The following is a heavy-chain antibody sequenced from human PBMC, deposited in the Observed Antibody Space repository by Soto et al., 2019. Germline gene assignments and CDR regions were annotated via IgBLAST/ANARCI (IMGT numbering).Heavy chain of an antibody. D-gene: IGHD3-10*01. CDR3: ARDLSGSLVRGGILDY. CDR1: GFTFSTSV. CDR2: MSFDGSDK. V-gene: IGHV3-30*09. J-gene: IGHJ4*02. Sequence: QVQLVESGGDVVQPGRSLRLSCAASGFTFSTSVLHWVRQAPGKGLEWVAVMSFDGSDKYYADSVKGRLAISSDNSKNTLYLQMNSLRPEDTAVYYCARDLSGSLVRGGILDYWGQGTLVTVSS.